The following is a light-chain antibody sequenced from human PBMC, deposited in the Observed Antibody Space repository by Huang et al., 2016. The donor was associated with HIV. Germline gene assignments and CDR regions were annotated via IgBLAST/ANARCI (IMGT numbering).Light chain of an antibody. V-gene: IGKV1-6*01. Sequence: AIQMTQSPSSLSASVGDRITITCRASQDIGSDLGWYQQKPGKAPKLLIYAASSLQSGVSSTFSGSGSGTDFTLTITSLQPEDFATYYCLQDSSYPWTFGQGTKVEIK. CDR3: LQDSSYPWT. CDR1: QDIGSD. J-gene: IGKJ1*01. CDR2: AAS.